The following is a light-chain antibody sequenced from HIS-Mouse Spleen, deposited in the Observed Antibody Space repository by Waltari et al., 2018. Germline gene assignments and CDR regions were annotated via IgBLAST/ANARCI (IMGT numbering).Light chain of an antibody. V-gene: IGLV3-10*01. CDR1: ALPTKY. CDR3: YSTDSSGNHRV. CDR2: EDS. Sequence: SYELTQPPSVSVSPGQTARITCSGAALPTKYSYWYQPKSGQAPVLVIYEDSKRPSATPERFSGSSSGTMATLTISGAQVEDEADYYCYSTDSSGNHRVVGGGTKLTVL. J-gene: IGLJ2*01.